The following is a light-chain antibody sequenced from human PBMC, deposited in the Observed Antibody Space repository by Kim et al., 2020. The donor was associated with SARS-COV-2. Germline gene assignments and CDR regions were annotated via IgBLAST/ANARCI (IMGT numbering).Light chain of an antibody. CDR2: QDS. CDR3: QAWDSSTKV. J-gene: IGLJ1*01. V-gene: IGLV3-1*01. CDR1: KLGDKY. Sequence: SYELTQPPSVSVSPGQTASITCSGDKLGDKYACWYQQKPGQSPVLVIYQDSKRPSGIPERFSGSNSGNTATLTISGTQAMDEADYYCQAWDSSTKVFGNG.